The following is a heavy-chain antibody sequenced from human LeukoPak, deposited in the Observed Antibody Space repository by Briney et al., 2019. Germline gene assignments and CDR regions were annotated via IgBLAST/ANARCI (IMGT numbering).Heavy chain of an antibody. CDR2: TSAYTGNT. CDR1: GYTFSSHC. J-gene: IGHJ4*02. Sequence: ASVKVSCKASGYTFSSHCISWVRQAPGQGLEWMGWTSAYTGNTKYAQKFQGRVTMTTDTSTSTGYMELRSLTADDTAVYYCARGGGVVVVINPDYWGQGTLVTVSS. V-gene: IGHV1-18*01. CDR3: ARGGGVVVVINPDY. D-gene: IGHD3-22*01.